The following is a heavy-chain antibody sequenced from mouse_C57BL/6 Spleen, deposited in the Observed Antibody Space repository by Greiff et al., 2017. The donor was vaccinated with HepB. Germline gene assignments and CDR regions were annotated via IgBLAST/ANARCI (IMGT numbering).Heavy chain of an antibody. V-gene: IGHV14-3*01. CDR1: GFNIKNTY. D-gene: IGHD2-2*01. J-gene: IGHJ4*01. CDR3: ARWGGYDEGYAMDY. Sequence: VQLKESVAELVRPGASVKLSCIASGFNIKNTYMHWVKQRPQQGLEWIGRIDPANGNTKYAPKFQGKATITADTSSNTAYLQLSSLTSEDTAIYYCARWGGYDEGYAMDYWGQGTSVTVSS. CDR2: IDPANGNT.